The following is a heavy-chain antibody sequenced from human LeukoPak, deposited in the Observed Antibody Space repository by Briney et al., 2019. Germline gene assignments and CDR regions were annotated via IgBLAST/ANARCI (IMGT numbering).Heavy chain of an antibody. CDR2: IYSGGST. D-gene: IGHD1-14*01. Sequence: PGGSLRLSCAASGVTASGTYMSWVPEAPGKGLEWVSVIYSGGSTYYADSVKGRFTISRDNSKNTLYLQMNSLRAEDTAVYYCAKAGRNAFDIWGQGTMVTVSS. CDR1: GVTASGTY. J-gene: IGHJ3*02. CDR3: AKAGRNAFDI. V-gene: IGHV3-53*01.